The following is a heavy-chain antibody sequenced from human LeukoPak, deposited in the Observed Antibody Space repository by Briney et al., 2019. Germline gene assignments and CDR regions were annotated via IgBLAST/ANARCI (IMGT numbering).Heavy chain of an antibody. CDR2: IYYSGST. Sequence: SETLSLTCTVSGGSISSGGYYWSWIRQPPGKGLEWIGYIYYSGSTNYNPSLKSRVTISVDTSKNQFSLKLSSVTAADTAVYYCARRRGSYFDYWGQGTLVTVSS. J-gene: IGHJ4*02. CDR1: GGSISSGGYY. V-gene: IGHV4-61*08. CDR3: ARRRGSYFDY. D-gene: IGHD3-10*01.